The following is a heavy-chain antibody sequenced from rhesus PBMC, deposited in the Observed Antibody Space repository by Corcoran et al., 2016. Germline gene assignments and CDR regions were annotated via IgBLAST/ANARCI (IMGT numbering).Heavy chain of an antibody. D-gene: IGHD3-9*01. CDR1: GFPFSNYY. V-gene: IGHV3-13*01. CDR2: IKNKANSYTT. Sequence: EVQLVESGGGLVQPGGSLRLSCAASGFPFSNYYMYWVRQAQGKGLEWVGLIKNKANSYTTEFAAAVKGRFTISRDDSKNTLYLQMSSLKTEDTALYYCARGGRFSLDVWGRGILVTVSS. CDR3: ARGGRFSLDV. J-gene: IGHJ5-2*02.